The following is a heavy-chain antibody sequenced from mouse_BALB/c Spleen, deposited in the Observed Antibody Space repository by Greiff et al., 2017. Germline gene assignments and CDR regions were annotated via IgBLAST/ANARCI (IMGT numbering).Heavy chain of an antibody. Sequence: QVHVKQSGPDLVAPSQSLSITCTVSGFSLTSYGVHWVRQPPGKGLEWLVVIWSDGSTTYNSALKSRLSISKDNSKSQVFLKMNSLQTDDTAMYYCARQLFFYAMDYWGQGTSVTVSS. D-gene: IGHD1-1*02. CDR2: IWSDGST. CDR1: GFSLTSYG. CDR3: ARQLFFYAMDY. V-gene: IGHV2-6-2*01. J-gene: IGHJ4*01.